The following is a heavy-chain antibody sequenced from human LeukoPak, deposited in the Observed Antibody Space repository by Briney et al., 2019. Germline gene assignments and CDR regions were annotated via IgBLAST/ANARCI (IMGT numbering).Heavy chain of an antibody. CDR1: GFTFSSYW. CDR2: IKQDGSEK. J-gene: IGHJ4*02. D-gene: IGHD2-15*01. CDR3: ARAGTMTDIVVVVADDY. V-gene: IGHV3-7*01. Sequence: GGSLRLSCAASGFTFSSYWMSWVRQAPGKGLEWVAHIKQDGSEKYYVDSVKGRFTISRDNAKNSLYLQMNSLRAEDTAVYYCARAGTMTDIVVVVADDYWGQGTLVTVSS.